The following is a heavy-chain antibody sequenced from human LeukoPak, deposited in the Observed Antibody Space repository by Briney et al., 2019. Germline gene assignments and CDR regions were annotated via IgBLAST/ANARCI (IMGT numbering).Heavy chain of an antibody. CDR2: MNPNSGNT. Sequence: ASVKVSCKASGYTFTSYDINWVRQATGQGLEWMGWMNPNSGNTGYAQKFQGRVTITRNTSISTAYMELSSLRSEDTAVYYCARGQQLLRSQGALYYYYMDVWGKGTTVTVSS. D-gene: IGHD6-13*01. V-gene: IGHV1-8*03. CDR3: ARGQQLLRSQGALYYYYMDV. CDR1: GYTFTSYD. J-gene: IGHJ6*03.